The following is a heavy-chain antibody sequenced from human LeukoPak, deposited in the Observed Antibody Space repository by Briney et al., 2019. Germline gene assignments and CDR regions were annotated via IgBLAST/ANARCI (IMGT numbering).Heavy chain of an antibody. CDR1: GFTFVDYA. V-gene: IGHV3-9*01. CDR3: AKDMSSSWYYFDY. Sequence: PGGSLRLSCAASGFTFVDYAMHWVGQAAGKGLEWVSGISWNSGSIGYADSVKGRFTISRDNAKNSLYLQMNSLRAEDTALYYCAKDMSSSWYYFDYWGQGTLVTVSS. CDR2: ISWNSGSI. D-gene: IGHD6-13*01. J-gene: IGHJ4*02.